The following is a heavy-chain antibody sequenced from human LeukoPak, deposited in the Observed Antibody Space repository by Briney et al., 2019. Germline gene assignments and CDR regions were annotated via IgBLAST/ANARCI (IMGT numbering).Heavy chain of an antibody. D-gene: IGHD2-15*01. CDR1: GYTFTNYW. J-gene: IGHJ4*02. Sequence: GESLKISCKGFGYTFTNYWIGWVRQMPEKGLEWMGIIYPGDSDTKYSPPFQGQVTISADKSISTAYLQWSSLKASDTAMYYCARHREYCSGGSCYPGFDYWGQGTLVTVSS. CDR2: IYPGDSDT. CDR3: ARHREYCSGGSCYPGFDY. V-gene: IGHV5-51*01.